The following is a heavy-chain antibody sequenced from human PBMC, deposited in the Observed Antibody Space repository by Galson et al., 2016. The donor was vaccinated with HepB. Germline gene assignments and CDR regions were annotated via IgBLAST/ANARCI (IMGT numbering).Heavy chain of an antibody. CDR2: ISYDGTNK. CDR3: ARGEPNGRYFDY. CDR1: GFSFSVYD. D-gene: IGHD1-26*01. Sequence: SLRLSCAASGFSFSVYDIHWVRQAPGKGLDWVALISYDGTNKYYADSVKGRFTISRDNSKNTLYLQMNSLRGEDTAVYYCARGEPNGRYFDYWGQGTLVTVSS. V-gene: IGHV3-30-3*01. J-gene: IGHJ4*02.